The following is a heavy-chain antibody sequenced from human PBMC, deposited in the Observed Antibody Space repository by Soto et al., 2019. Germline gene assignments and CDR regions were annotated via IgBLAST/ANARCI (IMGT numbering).Heavy chain of an antibody. CDR1: GFIFSNFA. V-gene: IGHV3-23*01. J-gene: IGHJ3*02. D-gene: IGHD2-2*01. Sequence: GGSLRLSCAASGFIFSNFAMNWVRQAPGKGLEWVSGISAGGGDTYYADSVRGRFIISRDNSKDTLYLQMSGLRAEDTALYYCAYRVAEKSWCTTTSCLLIAFDIWGQGTMVTVSS. CDR3: AYRVAEKSWCTTTSCLLIAFDI. CDR2: ISAGGGDT.